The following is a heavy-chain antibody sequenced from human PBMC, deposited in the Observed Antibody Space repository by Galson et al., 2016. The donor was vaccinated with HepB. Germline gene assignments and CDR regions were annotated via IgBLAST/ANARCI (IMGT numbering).Heavy chain of an antibody. CDR3: AKSGFFGELDK. Sequence: SLRLSCAASGFTFSNYAMSWVRQAPGQGLEWVSAISGSGGSTYYADSVQGRFTISRDNSKNTLFLRMNSVGVEDTAVYFCAKSGFFGELDKWGQGTGVVVSS. V-gene: IGHV3-23*01. J-gene: IGHJ4*02. CDR2: ISGSGGST. CDR1: GFTFSNYA. D-gene: IGHD3-10*01.